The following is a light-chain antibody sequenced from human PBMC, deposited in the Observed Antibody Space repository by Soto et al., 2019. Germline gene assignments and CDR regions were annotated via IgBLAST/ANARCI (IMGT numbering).Light chain of an antibody. CDR1: SSDVGSYNL. J-gene: IGLJ1*01. V-gene: IGLV2-23*03. CDR2: EGS. Sequence: QSALTQPASVSGSPGQSITISCTGSSSDVGSYNLVSWYQQHPGKAPKLMIYEGSKRPSGVSNRFSGSKSGNTASLTISGLQAEDEADYYCCSYAGSSTVFGTRTKVTVL. CDR3: CSYAGSSTV.